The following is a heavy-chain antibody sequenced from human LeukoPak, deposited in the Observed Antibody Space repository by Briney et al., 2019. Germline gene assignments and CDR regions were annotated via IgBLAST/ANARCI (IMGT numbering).Heavy chain of an antibody. CDR2: IYYSGST. CDR3: ARVENCSGGSCYVWYFDY. CDR1: GGSISSGGYY. D-gene: IGHD2-15*01. Sequence: SQTLSLTCTVSGGSISSGGYYWSWIRQHPGKGLEWIEYIYYSGSTYYNPSLKSRVTISVDTSKNQFSLKLSSVTAADTAVYYCARVENCSGGSCYVWYFDYWGQGTLVTVSS. J-gene: IGHJ4*02. V-gene: IGHV4-31*03.